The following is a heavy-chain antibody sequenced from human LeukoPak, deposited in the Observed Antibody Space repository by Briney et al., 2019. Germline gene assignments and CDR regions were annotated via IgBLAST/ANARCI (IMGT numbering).Heavy chain of an antibody. CDR1: GFTFRSHS. Sequence: PGGSLRLSCAASGFTFRSHSMQWVRRAPGKGLEWVSHISSSGSTIYYADSVKGRFTISRDNAKESLYLQMSSLRDEDTAVYYCVFPYWQDLDHWGQGTLVTVSS. D-gene: IGHD2-15*01. CDR3: VFPYWQDLDH. J-gene: IGHJ4*02. V-gene: IGHV3-48*02. CDR2: ISSSGSTI.